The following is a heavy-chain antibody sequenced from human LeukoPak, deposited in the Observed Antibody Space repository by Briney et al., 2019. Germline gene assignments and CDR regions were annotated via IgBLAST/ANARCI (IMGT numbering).Heavy chain of an antibody. V-gene: IGHV1-2*02. J-gene: IGHJ5*02. CDR2: INPNSGGT. CDR3: TRDYGSGEGWFDP. Sequence: ASVTVSCKASGYTFTGFYYWVRQAPGQGLEWMGWINPNSGGTNYAQKFQGRITMTRDTSISTAYMELTRLRSDDTAIYYCTRDYGSGEGWFDPWGQGTLVTVSS. D-gene: IGHD3-10*01. CDR1: GYTFTGFY.